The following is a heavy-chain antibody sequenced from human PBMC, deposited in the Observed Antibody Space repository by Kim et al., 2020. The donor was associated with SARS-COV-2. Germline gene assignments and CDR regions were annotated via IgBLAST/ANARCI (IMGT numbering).Heavy chain of an antibody. V-gene: IGHV1-69*13. CDR2: IIPIFGTA. CDR3: ARDWPAAMSFYYGMDV. Sequence: SVKVSCKASGGTFSSYAISWVRQAPGQGLEWMGGIIPIFGTANYAQKFQGRATITADESTSTAYMELSSLRSEDTAVYYCARDWPAAMSFYYGMDVWGQGTTVTVSS. D-gene: IGHD2-2*01. J-gene: IGHJ6*02. CDR1: GGTFSSYA.